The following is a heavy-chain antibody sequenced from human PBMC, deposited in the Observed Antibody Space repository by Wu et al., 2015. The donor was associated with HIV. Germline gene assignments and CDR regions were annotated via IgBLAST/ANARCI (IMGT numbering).Heavy chain of an antibody. V-gene: IGHV1-2*02. D-gene: IGHD2-15*01. J-gene: IGHJ6*03. Sequence: QVQLVQSGAEVKKPGSSVKVSCKASGGTFSSYAISWVRQAPGQGLEWMGWINPNSGDTSYAQKFQGRVTMTRDTSFSAVYMDLSRLKSDDTAVYYCARDRCTGGSCFYFYMDVWGKGPRSPSP. CDR2: INPNSGDT. CDR3: ARDRCTGGSCFYFYMDV. CDR1: GGTFSSYA.